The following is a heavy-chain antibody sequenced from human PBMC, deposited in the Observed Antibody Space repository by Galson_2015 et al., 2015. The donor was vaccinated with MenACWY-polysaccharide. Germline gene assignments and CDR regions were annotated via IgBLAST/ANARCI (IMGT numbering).Heavy chain of an antibody. V-gene: IGHV3-23*01. CDR1: GFTFSNYA. CDR3: AKGLQAGRWLWSYDR. CDR2: FDGSGGHP. Sequence: SLRLSCAASGFTFSNYAMTWVRQAPGKGLEWVSSFDGSGGHPYYADSVRGRFAVSRDDSKNTLYLEMNSLRVDDTAVYYCAKGLQAGRWLWSYDRWGQGARIFVFS. D-gene: IGHD5-24*01. J-gene: IGHJ5*02.